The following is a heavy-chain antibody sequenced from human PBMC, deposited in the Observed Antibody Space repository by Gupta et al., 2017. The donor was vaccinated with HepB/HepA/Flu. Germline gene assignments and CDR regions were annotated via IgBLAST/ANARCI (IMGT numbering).Heavy chain of an antibody. CDR2: IKQDGSEK. CDR1: GFNFNIYA. J-gene: IGHJ4*02. V-gene: IGHV3-7*03. CDR3: ARLWGTMVRGSLVDY. Sequence: EVQLVESGGGLVQPGGSLRLSCAPSGFNFNIYAMSWVRQVPGKGLEGVASIKQDGSEKYYVDSVRGRFTISRDNDKNSLYLKMNRLWGEDTAVYYWARLWGTMVRGSLVDYWGQGTLLTGS. D-gene: IGHD3-10*01.